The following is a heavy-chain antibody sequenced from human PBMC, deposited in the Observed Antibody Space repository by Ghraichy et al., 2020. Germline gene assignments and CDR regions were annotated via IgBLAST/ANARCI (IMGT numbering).Heavy chain of an antibody. V-gene: IGHV3-23*01. D-gene: IGHD3-10*01. CDR1: GFSFSSYA. J-gene: IGHJ4*02. CDR3: ARPSPYGTTWHGGIDY. CDR2: IYDSGTAA. Sequence: LSCAASGFSFSSYAMSWVRQAPGKGLEWVSAIYDSGTAAFYADSVKGRFTISRDNSQETLYLQMNGLRVDDTAVYYCARPSPYGTTWHGGIDYWGQGTLVTVSS.